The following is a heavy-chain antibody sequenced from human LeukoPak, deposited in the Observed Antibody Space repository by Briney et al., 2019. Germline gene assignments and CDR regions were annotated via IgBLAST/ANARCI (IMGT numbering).Heavy chain of an antibody. D-gene: IGHD3-10*01. Sequence: GGSLRLSCAASGFTFSSYWMNWARQAPGKGLEWVASINHNGNVNYYVDSVKGRFTISRDNAKNSLYLQMSSLRAEDTAVYYCARDTIHASGLWFGELLGYYYYGMDVWGQGTTVTVSS. V-gene: IGHV3-7*01. CDR2: INHNGNVN. J-gene: IGHJ6*02. CDR1: GFTFSSYW. CDR3: ARDTIHASGLWFGELLGYYYYGMDV.